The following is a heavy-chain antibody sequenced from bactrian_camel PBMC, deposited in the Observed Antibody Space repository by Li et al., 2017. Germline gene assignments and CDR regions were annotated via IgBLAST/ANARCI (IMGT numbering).Heavy chain of an antibody. CDR3: AAGQGVGWCLDVIRVGAEADFDY. CDR1: IDYSTTSC. Sequence: QVQLVESGGGSARAGGTLTLSCAAAIDYSTTSCMAWFRQVPGKEREAVAAIYTGGGSTFYADSVKGRFTISVDNAKNTLYLQMNSLKPEDTATYYCAAGQGVGWCLDVIRVGAEADFDYWGHGTQVTVS. V-gene: IGHV3S54*01. J-gene: IGHJ6*01. D-gene: IGHD5*01. CDR2: IYTGGGST.